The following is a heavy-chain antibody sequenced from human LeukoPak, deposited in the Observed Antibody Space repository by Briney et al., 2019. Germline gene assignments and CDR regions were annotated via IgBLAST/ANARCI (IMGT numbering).Heavy chain of an antibody. CDR3: AGECGGDCSIDY. CDR1: GYTFTGYY. D-gene: IGHD2-21*02. V-gene: IGHV1-2*06. Sequence: ASVKVSCKASGYTFTGYYMHWVRQAPGQGLEWMGRINPNSGGTNYAQKFQGRVTMTRDTSISTAYMELSRLRSDDTAVYYCAGECGGDCSIDYWGQGTLVTVSS. CDR2: INPNSGGT. J-gene: IGHJ4*02.